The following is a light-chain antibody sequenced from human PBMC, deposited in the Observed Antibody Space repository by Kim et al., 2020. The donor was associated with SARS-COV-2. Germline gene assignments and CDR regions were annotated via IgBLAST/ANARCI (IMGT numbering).Light chain of an antibody. V-gene: IGKV1-5*03. Sequence: ASVGDRVTITCRASQTISSWLAWYQQKPEKAPNLLIYKASSLESGVPSRFSGSGSGTEFTLTISSLQPDDFATYYCQQYNTYPWTFGQGTKVDTK. CDR3: QQYNTYPWT. CDR1: QTISSW. J-gene: IGKJ1*01. CDR2: KAS.